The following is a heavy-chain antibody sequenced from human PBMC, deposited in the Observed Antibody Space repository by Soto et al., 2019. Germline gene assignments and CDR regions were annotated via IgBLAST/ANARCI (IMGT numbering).Heavy chain of an antibody. J-gene: IGHJ3*02. D-gene: IGHD2-21*01. CDR3: ARERTYQMSGDDTLDI. Sequence: SDTLPITFTVSCDSLRNYNCNFVGQSAGKGLEWIGRIYSNGKAYYNPSLKSRVTMSLDTLNNQVSLRLSSVTAADTAKYYCARERTYQMSGDDTLDIWGLGTMVS. CDR2: IYSNGKA. CDR1: CDSLRNYN. V-gene: IGHV4-4*07.